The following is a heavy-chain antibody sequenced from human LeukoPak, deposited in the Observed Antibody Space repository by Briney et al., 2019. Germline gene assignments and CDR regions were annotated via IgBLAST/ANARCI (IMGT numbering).Heavy chain of an antibody. CDR1: GGSISTGTYF. CDR2: ISHSGST. V-gene: IGHV4-39*01. D-gene: IGHD3-9*01. J-gene: IGHJ4*02. CDR3: ARLLYYDVLAANYGFYIDS. Sequence: SETLSLTCTVAGGSISTGTYFWGWIRQPPGKGLEWIGSISHSGSTYYNPSLKSRATTSVDTSKNQFSLNLTSVTAADTALYFCARLLYYDVLAANYGFYIDSWGQGTLVTVSS.